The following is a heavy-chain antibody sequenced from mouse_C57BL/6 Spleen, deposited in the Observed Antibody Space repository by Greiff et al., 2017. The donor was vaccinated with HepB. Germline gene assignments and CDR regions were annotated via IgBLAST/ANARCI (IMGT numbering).Heavy chain of an antibody. D-gene: IGHD1-1*01. Sequence: VQLQQSGPELVKPGASVKISCKASGYTFTDYYMNWVKQSHGKSLEWIGDINPNNGGTSYNQKFKGKATLTVDKSSSTAYMELRSLTSEDSAVYYCASYVGYAMDYWGQGTSVTVSS. J-gene: IGHJ4*01. V-gene: IGHV1-26*01. CDR1: GYTFTDYY. CDR2: INPNNGGT. CDR3: ASYVGYAMDY.